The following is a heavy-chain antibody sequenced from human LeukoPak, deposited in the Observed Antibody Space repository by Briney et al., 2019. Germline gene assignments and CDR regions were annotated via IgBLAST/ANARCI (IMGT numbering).Heavy chain of an antibody. Sequence: SETLSLTCTVSGGSISSGGYYWSWIRQHPGKGLEWIGYIYYSGSTYYNPSLKSRVTISVDTSKNQFSLKLSSVTAADTAVYYCARDSRGGYSYGYDWFDPWGQGTLVTVSS. J-gene: IGHJ5*02. D-gene: IGHD5-18*01. CDR3: ARDSRGGYSYGYDWFDP. CDR1: GGSISSGGYY. V-gene: IGHV4-31*03. CDR2: IYYSGST.